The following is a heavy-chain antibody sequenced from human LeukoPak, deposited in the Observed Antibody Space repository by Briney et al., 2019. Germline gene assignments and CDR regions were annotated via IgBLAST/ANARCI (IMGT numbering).Heavy chain of an antibody. V-gene: IGHV3-30-3*01. CDR2: ILYDGSNQ. CDR1: GFTFRSYA. CDR3: AKPDLPVAY. D-gene: IGHD3-3*01. J-gene: IGHJ4*02. Sequence: GGSLRLSCAASGFTFRSYAMHWVRQAPGKGLEWVAVILYDGSNQYYADSVKGRFTISRDNSKNTLYLQMNSLRPEDTAVYYCAKPDLPVAYWGQGTLVTVPS.